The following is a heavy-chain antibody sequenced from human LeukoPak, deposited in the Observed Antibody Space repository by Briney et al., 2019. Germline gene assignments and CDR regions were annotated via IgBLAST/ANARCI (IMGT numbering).Heavy chain of an antibody. CDR1: GGPISSYY. D-gene: IGHD1-20*01. CDR3: ARVGYNWNRFDY. CDR2: FHTSGNT. J-gene: IGHJ4*02. Sequence: SETLSLTCTVSGGPISSYYWSWIRQPAGKGLEWIGRFHTSGNTDYNPSLMSRVTMSVDTSKNQFSLKLNSVTAADTAVYYCARVGYNWNRFDYWGQGTLVTVSS. V-gene: IGHV4-4*07.